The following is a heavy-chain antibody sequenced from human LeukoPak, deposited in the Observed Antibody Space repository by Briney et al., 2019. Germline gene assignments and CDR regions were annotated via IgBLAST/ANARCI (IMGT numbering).Heavy chain of an antibody. CDR2: FDPEDCET. Sequence: ASVKVSCKVSGYTLTELSMHWVRQAPGKGLEWMGGFDPEDCETIYAQKFQGRVTMTEDTSTDTAYMELSSLRSEDTAVYYCATAVYCSGGSCYWFDPWGQGTLVTVSS. V-gene: IGHV1-24*01. CDR3: ATAVYCSGGSCYWFDP. D-gene: IGHD2-15*01. J-gene: IGHJ5*02. CDR1: GYTLTELS.